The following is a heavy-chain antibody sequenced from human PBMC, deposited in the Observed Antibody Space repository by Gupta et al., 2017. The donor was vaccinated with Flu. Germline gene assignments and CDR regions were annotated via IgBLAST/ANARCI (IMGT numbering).Heavy chain of an antibody. CDR3: AKNRGWQQFDY. J-gene: IGHJ4*02. CDR1: VFTFCNYW. Sequence: EVELVESGGGLVQPGGSLRLSCAASVFTFCNYWMDWVRQAPGKGLEWVANIKEDGSVKNYVDSEKGRFTISRDNAKNSVYLQMNSLRVDDTAVYYCAKNRGWQQFDYWGQGTLVTVSS. CDR2: IKEDGSVK. D-gene: IGHD5-24*01. V-gene: IGHV3-7*01.